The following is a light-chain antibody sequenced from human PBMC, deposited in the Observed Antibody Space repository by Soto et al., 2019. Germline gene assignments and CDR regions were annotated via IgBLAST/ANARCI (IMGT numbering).Light chain of an antibody. V-gene: IGLV1-36*01. CDR3: AAWDDSLNGVV. J-gene: IGLJ3*02. Sequence: QSVLTQTPSVSAAPRQRVTISCSGSSSNIGNNGVSWYQQLPGKAPKLLIYYDDLLPSGVSDRFSGSKSGTSASLAIGGLQSEDEADYYCAAWDDSLNGVVFGGGTKLTV. CDR2: YDD. CDR1: SSNIGNNG.